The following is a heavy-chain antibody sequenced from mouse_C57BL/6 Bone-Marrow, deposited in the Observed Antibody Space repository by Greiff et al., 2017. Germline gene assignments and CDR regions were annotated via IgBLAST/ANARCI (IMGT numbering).Heavy chain of an antibody. CDR1: GFNIKGHY. CDR2: IDPENGDT. V-gene: IGHV14-4*01. CDR3: TTYDGGNY. D-gene: IGHD1-1*02. Sequence: VQLPQSGGELVRPRASVKLFCTASGFNIKGHYMHWVKQRPEQGLEWIGWIDPENGDTEYASKFQGKATITADTSSNTAYLQLSSLTSEDTAVYYCTTYDGGNYWGQGTTLTVSS. J-gene: IGHJ2*01.